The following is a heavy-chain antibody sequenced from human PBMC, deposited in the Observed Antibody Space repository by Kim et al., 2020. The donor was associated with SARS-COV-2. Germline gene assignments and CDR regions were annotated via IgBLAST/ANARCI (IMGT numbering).Heavy chain of an antibody. CDR3: ARDFSSGYYLD. V-gene: IGHV1-69*01. D-gene: IGHD3-22*01. J-gene: IGHJ4*02. CDR2: A. Sequence: ANYAQKFQGRVTITADESTSTAYMELSSLRSEDTAVYYCARDFSSGYYLDWGQGTLVTVSS.